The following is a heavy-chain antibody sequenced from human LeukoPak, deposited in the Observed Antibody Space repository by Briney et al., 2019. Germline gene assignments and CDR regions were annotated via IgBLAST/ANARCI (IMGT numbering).Heavy chain of an antibody. J-gene: IGHJ4*02. V-gene: IGHV1-2*02. CDR1: GGTFSSYA. Sequence: ASVKVSCKASGGTFSSYAISWVRQAPGQGLEWMGWINPKSGGTNSPQKFQGRITMTTDTTISTAYMDLSRLRSDDTAVYYCASDSGDQYGGYWGQGTLVTVSS. CDR3: ASDSGDQYGGY. CDR2: INPKSGGT. D-gene: IGHD4-23*01.